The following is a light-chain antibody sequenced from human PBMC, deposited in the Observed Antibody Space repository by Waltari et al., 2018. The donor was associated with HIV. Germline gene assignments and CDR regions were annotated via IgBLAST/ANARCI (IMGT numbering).Light chain of an antibody. CDR3: QQLNSYPRYT. CDR2: AAS. V-gene: IGKV1-9*01. J-gene: IGKJ2*01. CDR1: QGIASY. Sequence: DIQLTQSPSFLSASVGDRVTITCRASQGIASYLAWYQQKPGKAPKLLIYAASTFQSGVPSRFSGSGSGTEFTLTISSLQPEDFATYYCQQLNSYPRYTFGKGTKLEIK.